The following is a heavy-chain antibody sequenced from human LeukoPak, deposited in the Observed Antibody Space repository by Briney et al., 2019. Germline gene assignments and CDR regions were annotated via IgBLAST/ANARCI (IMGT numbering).Heavy chain of an antibody. D-gene: IGHD5-24*01. V-gene: IGHV3-74*01. Sequence: GGSLRLPCTASGFTFSSYWMHWVRQAPGKGLVWDSRINSDGGSTSYADSVKGRFTISRDNAKNTLYLQMNSLRAEDTAVYYCARRIQGMAPYYFDYWGQGTLVTVSS. CDR2: INSDGGST. CDR3: ARRIQGMAPYYFDY. CDR1: GFTFSSYW. J-gene: IGHJ4*02.